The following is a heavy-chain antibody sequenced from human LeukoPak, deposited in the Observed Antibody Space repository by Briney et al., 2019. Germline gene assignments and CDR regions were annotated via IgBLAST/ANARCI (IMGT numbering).Heavy chain of an antibody. CDR3: ATPKYYYDSSGLGAFDI. J-gene: IGHJ3*02. CDR1: GYTLTELS. D-gene: IGHD3-22*01. V-gene: IGHV1-24*01. CDR2: FDPEDGET. Sequence: ASVKVSCKVSGYTLTELSMHWVRQAPGRGLEWMGGFDPEDGETIYAQKFQGRVTMTEDTSTDTAYMGLSSLRSEDTAVYYCATPKYYYDSSGLGAFDIWGQGTMVTVSS.